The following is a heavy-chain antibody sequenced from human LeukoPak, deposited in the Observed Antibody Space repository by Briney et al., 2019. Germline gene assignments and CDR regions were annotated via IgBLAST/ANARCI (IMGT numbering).Heavy chain of an antibody. Sequence: SETLSLTCTVSGGSISSYYWSWIRQPPGKGLEWIWYIYYSGSTNYNPSLKSRVTISVDTSKNQFSLKLSSVTAADTAVYYCARETNSYGYLYYFDYWAREPWSPSPQ. CDR3: ARETNSYGYLYYFDY. CDR2: IYYSGST. CDR1: GGSISSYY. J-gene: IGHJ4*02. V-gene: IGHV4-59*01. D-gene: IGHD5-18*01.